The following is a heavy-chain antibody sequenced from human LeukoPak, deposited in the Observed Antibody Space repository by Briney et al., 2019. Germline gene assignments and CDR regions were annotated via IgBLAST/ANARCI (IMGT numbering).Heavy chain of an antibody. D-gene: IGHD3-22*01. V-gene: IGHV4-34*01. CDR1: GGSFSGYH. J-gene: IGHJ6*03. CDR2: INHSGGT. CDR3: ARGYDSNGYVYYYYYMDV. Sequence: TSSEALSLTCGVDGGSFSGYHWSWIRQPPGKGLEWLGDINHSGGTNFNPSLKSRVTISVDTSKNQFSLKLSPVTAADTAVYYCARGYDSNGYVYYYYYMDVWGKGTTVTVSS.